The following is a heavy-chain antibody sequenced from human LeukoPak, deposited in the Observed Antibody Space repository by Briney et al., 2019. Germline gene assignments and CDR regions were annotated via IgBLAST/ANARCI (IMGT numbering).Heavy chain of an antibody. CDR1: GGSISSYY. CDR3: ARAVGYDYVWGSYPYYFDY. D-gene: IGHD3-16*01. J-gene: IGHJ4*02. CDR2: IYYSGST. V-gene: IGHV4-59*01. Sequence: SETLSLTCTVSGGSISSYYWSWIRQPPGKGLEWIGYIYYSGSTNYNPSLKSRVTISVDTSKNQFSLKLSSVTAADTAVYYCARAVGYDYVWGSYPYYFDYWGQGTLVTVSS.